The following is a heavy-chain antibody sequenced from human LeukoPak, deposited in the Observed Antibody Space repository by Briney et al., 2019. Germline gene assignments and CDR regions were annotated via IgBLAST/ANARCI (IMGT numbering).Heavy chain of an antibody. V-gene: IGHV3-23*01. CDR3: AREQRGHFDY. D-gene: IGHD6-25*01. J-gene: IGHJ4*02. Sequence: GSLRLSCAASGFTFSSYEMNWVRQAPGKGLEWVSAISGSGGSTYYADSVKGRFTISRDNSKNTLYLQMNSLRAEDTAVYYCAREQRGHFDYWGQGTLVTVSS. CDR2: ISGSGGST. CDR1: GFTFSSYE.